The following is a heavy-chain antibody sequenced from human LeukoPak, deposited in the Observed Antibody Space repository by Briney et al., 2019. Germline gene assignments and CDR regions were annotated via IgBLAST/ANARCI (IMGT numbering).Heavy chain of an antibody. D-gene: IGHD3-22*01. Sequence: GASVKVSCKASGYTFTGCYMHWVRQAPGQGLEWMGWINPNSGGTNYAQKSQGRVTMTRDTSISTAYMELSRLRSDDTAVYYCARLSDSSGYYYLDYWGQGTLVTVSS. CDR1: GYTFTGCY. CDR2: INPNSGGT. J-gene: IGHJ4*02. CDR3: ARLSDSSGYYYLDY. V-gene: IGHV1-2*02.